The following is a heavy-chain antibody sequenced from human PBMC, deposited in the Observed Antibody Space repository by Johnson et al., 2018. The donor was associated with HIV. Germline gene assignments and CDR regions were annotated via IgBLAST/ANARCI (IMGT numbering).Heavy chain of an antibody. D-gene: IGHD3-16*01. Sequence: VLLLESGGGVVQPGRSLRLSCTASGFTLRNHGMHWVRQAPGKGLECVAVMYYDGSNKYYADSVKGRFTISRDNSRNTLYLQMNSLRAEDTAVYYCAKCIWGSSLIDVFDIWGQGTVVTVSS. V-gene: IGHV3-33*06. CDR1: GFTLRNHG. CDR2: MYYDGSNK. J-gene: IGHJ3*02. CDR3: AKCIWGSSLIDVFDI.